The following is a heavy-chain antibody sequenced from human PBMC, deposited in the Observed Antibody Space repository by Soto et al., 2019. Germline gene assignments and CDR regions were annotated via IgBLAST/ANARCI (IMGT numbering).Heavy chain of an antibody. Sequence: SETLSLTCTVSGGSISDNDYYWNWIRQPPGKGLEWIGTISHSGSTNYNPSLKSRVTISVDTSKNQFSLKLSSVTAADTAVYYCARGYRDIVVVPAPARLPGYYYYGMDVWGQGTTVTVSS. CDR2: ISHSGST. V-gene: IGHV4-39*07. J-gene: IGHJ6*02. CDR1: GGSISDNDYY. CDR3: ARGYRDIVVVPAPARLPGYYYYGMDV. D-gene: IGHD2-2*01.